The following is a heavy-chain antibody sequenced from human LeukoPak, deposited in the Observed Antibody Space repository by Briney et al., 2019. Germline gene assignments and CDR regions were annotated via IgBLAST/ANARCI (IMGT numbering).Heavy chain of an antibody. Sequence: GGSLRLSCAASGFTFSSFTMTWVRQAPGKGLEWVSSISSSSSYIYYADSVKGRFTISRDNAKNSLNLQMNSLRAEDTAVYYCARDLAAQGPDYWGQGTLVTVSS. CDR1: GFTFSSFT. CDR2: ISSSSSYI. D-gene: IGHD6-19*01. V-gene: IGHV3-21*01. CDR3: ARDLAAQGPDY. J-gene: IGHJ4*02.